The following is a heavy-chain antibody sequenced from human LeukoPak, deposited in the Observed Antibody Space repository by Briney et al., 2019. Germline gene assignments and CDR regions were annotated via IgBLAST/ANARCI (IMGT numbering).Heavy chain of an antibody. Sequence: GGSLSLSCAASGFTFSNYWMHWVRPAPGKGLVWVSRMNSDGSTTAYADSVKGRFTISRDNAKNTLYLQMNSLRAEDTAVYYCARDGIVGAYNSGNDYWGQGTLVTVSS. V-gene: IGHV3-74*01. D-gene: IGHD1-26*01. CDR2: MNSDGSTT. CDR3: ARDGIVGAYNSGNDY. J-gene: IGHJ4*02. CDR1: GFTFSNYW.